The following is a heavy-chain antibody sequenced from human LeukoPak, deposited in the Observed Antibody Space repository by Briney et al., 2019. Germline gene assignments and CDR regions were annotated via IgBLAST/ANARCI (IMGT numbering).Heavy chain of an antibody. J-gene: IGHJ4*02. CDR1: GGSFSGYY. V-gene: IGHV4-34*01. CDR2: INHSGST. Sequence: PSETLSLTCAVYGGSFSGYYWSWIRQPPGKGLEWIGEINHSGSTNYNPSLKSRVTISVDTSKNQFSLKLSSVTAADTAVYYCAKWDYLREHDYWGQGTLVTVSS. D-gene: IGHD1-7*01. CDR3: AKWDYLREHDY.